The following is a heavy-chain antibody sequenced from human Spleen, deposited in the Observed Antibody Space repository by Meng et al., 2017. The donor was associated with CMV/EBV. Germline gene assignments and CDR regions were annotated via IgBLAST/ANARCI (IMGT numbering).Heavy chain of an antibody. J-gene: IGHJ5*02. CDR2: INPNSGGT. V-gene: IGHV1-2*02. D-gene: IGHD2-2*01. CDR3: ARAVLAFQLPPAGYNWFDP. CDR1: GYTFTDYY. Sequence: ASVKVSCKASGYTFTDYYIHWVRQAPGQGLEWMGWINPNSGGTNYAQKFQGRVTMTRDTSISTAYLELSSLRSDDTAVYYCARAVLAFQLPPAGYNWFDPWGQGTLVTVSS.